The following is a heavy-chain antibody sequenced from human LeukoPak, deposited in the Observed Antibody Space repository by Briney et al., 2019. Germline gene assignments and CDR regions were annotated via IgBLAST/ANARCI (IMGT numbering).Heavy chain of an antibody. CDR3: AAQYSGYVSLDY. Sequence: SETLSLTCAVYGGSFSGYYWSWIRQPPGKGLEGIGEISHSGSTNYNPSLKSRVTISVDTSKNQFSLKLSSVTAADTAVNYCAAQYSGYVSLDYWGQGTLVTVSS. J-gene: IGHJ4*02. CDR2: ISHSGST. D-gene: IGHD5-12*01. CDR1: GGSFSGYY. V-gene: IGHV4-34*01.